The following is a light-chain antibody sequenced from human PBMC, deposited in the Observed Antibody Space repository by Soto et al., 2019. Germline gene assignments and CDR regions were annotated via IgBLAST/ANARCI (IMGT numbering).Light chain of an antibody. CDR1: SSDVGGYNY. Sequence: ALTQPASVSGSPGQSITISCTGTSSDVGGYNYVSWYQHNPGKAPKLMIYEVSDRPSGISNRFSGSKSGNTASLTISGLQAEDEADYYCSSYTSTSTYVFGTGTKVTVL. J-gene: IGLJ1*01. CDR3: SSYTSTSTYV. CDR2: EVS. V-gene: IGLV2-14*01.